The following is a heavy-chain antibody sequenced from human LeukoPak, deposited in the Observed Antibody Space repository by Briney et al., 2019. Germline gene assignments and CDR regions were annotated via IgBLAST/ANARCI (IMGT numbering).Heavy chain of an antibody. CDR2: ISYDGSNK. CDR1: GFTFSSYA. CDR3: AREQDTAMALDY. D-gene: IGHD5-18*01. V-gene: IGHV3-30*04. Sequence: PGRSLRLSCAASGFTFSSYAMHWVRQAPGKGLEWVAVISYDGSNKYYADSVKGRFTISRDNSKNTLYLQMNSLRAEDTAVYYCAREQDTAMALDYWGQGTLVTVSS. J-gene: IGHJ4*02.